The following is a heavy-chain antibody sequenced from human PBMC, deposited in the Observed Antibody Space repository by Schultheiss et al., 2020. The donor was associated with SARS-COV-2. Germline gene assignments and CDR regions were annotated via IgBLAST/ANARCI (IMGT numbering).Heavy chain of an antibody. D-gene: IGHD2-8*01. CDR3: ARERVAVFAAPDS. J-gene: IGHJ4*02. V-gene: IGHV3-21*01. CDR1: GFTFSSYS. CDR2: ISGSGGST. Sequence: GGSLRLSCAASGFTFSSYSMNWVRQAPGKGLEWVSAISGSGGSTYYADSVKGRFTISRDNAKNSLYLQMNSLRVEDTAVYYCARERVAVFAAPDSWGQGTLVTVSS.